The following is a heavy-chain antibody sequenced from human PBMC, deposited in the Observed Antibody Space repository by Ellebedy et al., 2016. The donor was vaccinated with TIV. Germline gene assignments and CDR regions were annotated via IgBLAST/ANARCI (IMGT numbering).Heavy chain of an antibody. Sequence: ASVKVSCKASGYTFTANYIHWVRQAPGQGLEWMGWISAYNGDTNYAQKLQGRVTMTTDTSTSTAYMELRSLRSDDTAVYYCAREVYGDSLNWFDPWGQGTLVTASS. CDR2: ISAYNGDT. CDR1: GYTFTANY. V-gene: IGHV1-18*04. D-gene: IGHD4-17*01. J-gene: IGHJ5*02. CDR3: AREVYGDSLNWFDP.